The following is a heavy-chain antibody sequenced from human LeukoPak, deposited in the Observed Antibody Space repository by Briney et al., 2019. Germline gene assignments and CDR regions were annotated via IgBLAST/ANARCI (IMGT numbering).Heavy chain of an antibody. J-gene: IGHJ4*02. CDR1: GFSFANSV. D-gene: IGHD6-13*01. CDR2: ISGSGDRT. CDR3: AIREPIGY. V-gene: IGHV3-23*01. Sequence: GGSLRLSCAASGFSFANSVISWIRQAPGKGPEWVSAISGSGDRTDYADSVRGRFTISRDNSKSTLYLQTNSLRVEDTAIYYCAIREPIGYWGQGSLVTVS.